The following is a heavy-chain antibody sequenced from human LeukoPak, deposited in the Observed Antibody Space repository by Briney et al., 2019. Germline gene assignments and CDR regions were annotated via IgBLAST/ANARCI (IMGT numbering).Heavy chain of an antibody. J-gene: IGHJ4*02. CDR2: ISYDGSNK. CDR1: GFTFSSYA. CDR3: AREPMYSNYASYY. V-gene: IGHV3-30-3*01. Sequence: SGGSLRLSCAASGFTFSSYAMHWVRQAPGKGLEWVAVISYDGSNKYYADSVKGRFTISRDNSKNTPYLQMNSLRAEDTAVYYCAREPMYSNYASYYWGQGTLVTVSS. D-gene: IGHD4-4*01.